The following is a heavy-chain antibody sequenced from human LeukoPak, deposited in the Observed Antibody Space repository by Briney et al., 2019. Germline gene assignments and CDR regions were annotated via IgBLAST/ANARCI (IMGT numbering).Heavy chain of an antibody. J-gene: IGHJ6*03. CDR2: INHSGST. V-gene: IGHV4-34*01. D-gene: IGHD3-10*01. CDR1: GGSFSGYY. Sequence: SETLSLTCAVYGGSFSGYYWSWIRQPPGKGLEWIGEINHSGSTNYNPSLKSRVTISVDTSKNQFSLKLSSVTAADTAVYYCARRPRITMVWGVSSWGYYYMDVWGKGTTVTISS. CDR3: ARRPRITMVWGVSSWGYYYMDV.